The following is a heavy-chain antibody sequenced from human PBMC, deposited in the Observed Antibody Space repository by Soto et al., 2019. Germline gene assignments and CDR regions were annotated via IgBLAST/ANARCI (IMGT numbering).Heavy chain of an antibody. CDR3: ARVAGTWNWFDP. CDR1: GYTFTGYY. J-gene: IGHJ5*02. D-gene: IGHD6-19*01. Sequence: ASVKVSCKASGYTFTGYYMHWVRQAPGQGLEWMGWINPNSGGTNYAQKFQGRVTMTRDTSISTAYMELSRLRSDDTAVYHCARVAGTWNWFDPWGQGTLVTVSS. V-gene: IGHV1-2*02. CDR2: INPNSGGT.